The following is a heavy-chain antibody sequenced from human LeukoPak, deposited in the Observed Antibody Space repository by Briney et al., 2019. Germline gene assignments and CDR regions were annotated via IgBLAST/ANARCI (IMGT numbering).Heavy chain of an antibody. Sequence: GGSLRLSCAPSGFTFSRYSMNWVRQTPGKGLEWLAYISTTSNSAVYYADSVKGRFTISRDNAKDTLYLQMNSLRAEDTAVYYCARRSRLWFGELSSHYYYYMDVWGKGTTVTVSS. CDR2: ISTTSNSAV. D-gene: IGHD3-10*01. V-gene: IGHV3-48*04. J-gene: IGHJ6*03. CDR3: ARRSRLWFGELSSHYYYYMDV. CDR1: GFTFSRYS.